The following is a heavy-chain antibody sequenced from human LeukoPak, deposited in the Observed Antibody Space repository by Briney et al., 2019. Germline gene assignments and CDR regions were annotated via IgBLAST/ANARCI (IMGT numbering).Heavy chain of an antibody. V-gene: IGHV1-69*05. J-gene: IGHJ6*03. D-gene: IGHD3-10*01. CDR3: ARGSSNPYYYYYMDV. Sequence: SMKVSCKASGGTFSSYAISWVRQAPGQGLEWMGGIIPIFGTANYAQKFQGRVTITTDESTSTAYMELSSLRSEDTAVYYCARGSSNPYYYYYMDVWGKGTTVTVSS. CDR2: IIPIFGTA. CDR1: GGTFSSYA.